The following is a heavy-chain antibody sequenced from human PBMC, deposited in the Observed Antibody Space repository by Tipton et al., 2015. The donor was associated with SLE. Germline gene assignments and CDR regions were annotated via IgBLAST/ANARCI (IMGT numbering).Heavy chain of an antibody. CDR1: GGTFSSYT. V-gene: IGHV1-69*09. Sequence: QLVQSGAEVKKPGSSVKVSCKASGGTFSSYTISWVRQAPGQGLEWMGRIIPILGIANYAQKFQGRVTITADESTSTVYLEVSSLRSEDTAVFFCARGIRIGDILAGGGYNYYMDVGSEGTTVTVSS. D-gene: IGHD3-9*01. CDR2: IIPILGIA. J-gene: IGHJ6*03. CDR3: ARGIRIGDILAGGGYNYYMDV.